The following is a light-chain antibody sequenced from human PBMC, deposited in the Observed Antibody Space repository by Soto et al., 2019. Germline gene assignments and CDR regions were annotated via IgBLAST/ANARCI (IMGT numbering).Light chain of an antibody. V-gene: IGKV3D-20*02. CDR2: GAS. J-gene: IGKJ1*01. CDR1: QSLSSLY. Sequence: EIVLTQSPGTLSLSPGERANLSCRASQSLSSLYLAGYQQKPGQPPRLRSFGASSRATGIPDRFTGSGSGTDFTLTISRLEPEDFADYYCQQRKTFGQGTKVEVK. CDR3: QQRKT.